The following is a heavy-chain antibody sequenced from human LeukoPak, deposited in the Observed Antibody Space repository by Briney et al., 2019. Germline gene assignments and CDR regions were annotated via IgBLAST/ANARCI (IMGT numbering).Heavy chain of an antibody. D-gene: IGHD3-22*01. V-gene: IGHV3-53*01. CDR3: ARAQYYYDSSGYYYYFDY. Sequence: GGSLRLSCAASGFTVSSNYMSWVRQAPGKGLEWVSVIYSGGSTYYADSVKGRFTISRDNSRNTLYLQMNSLRAEDTAVYYCARAQYYYDSSGYYYYFDYWGQGTLVTVSS. CDR1: GFTVSSNY. J-gene: IGHJ4*02. CDR2: IYSGGST.